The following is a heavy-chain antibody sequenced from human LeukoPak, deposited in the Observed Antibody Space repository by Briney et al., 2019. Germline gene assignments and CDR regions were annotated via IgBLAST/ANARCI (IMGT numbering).Heavy chain of an antibody. Sequence: GGPLRLSCAASGFTFSSYGMHWVRQAPGEGLEWVAVIWYDGSNKYYADSVKGRFTISRDNSKNTLYLQMNSLRAEDTAVYYCARVRQQRGLDYWGQGTLVTVSS. V-gene: IGHV3-33*01. J-gene: IGHJ4*02. CDR3: ARVRQQRGLDY. CDR1: GFTFSSYG. D-gene: IGHD6-13*01. CDR2: IWYDGSNK.